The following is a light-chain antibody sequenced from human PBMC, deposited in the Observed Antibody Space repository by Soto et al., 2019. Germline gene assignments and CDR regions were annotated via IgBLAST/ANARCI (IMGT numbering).Light chain of an antibody. Sequence: QSVLTQSPSASASLGASVKLTCTLSSGHSNYAIAWHQQQPEKGPRYLMKPNSDGSHSKGDGIPDRFSGSSSGAERYLTISSLQSEDEADYYCQTWGTGFWVFGGGTKLTVL. CDR1: SGHSNYA. CDR2: PNSDGSH. V-gene: IGLV4-69*01. CDR3: QTWGTGFWV. J-gene: IGLJ3*02.